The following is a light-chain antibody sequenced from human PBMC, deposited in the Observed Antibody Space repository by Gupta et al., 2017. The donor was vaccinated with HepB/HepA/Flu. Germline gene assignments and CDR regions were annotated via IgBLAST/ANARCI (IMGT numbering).Light chain of an antibody. CDR1: NSNIGDNE. CDR2: NDI. V-gene: IGLV1-44*01. CDR3: SSWDDSLNGLV. J-gene: IGLJ3*02. Sequence: SVLRQPLSASGTPGQRVTISCSGRNSNIGDNEVNWYRQFPGKAPSLLIYNDIQRPSGVPDRFSASRSGTSASLAISGLQSEDEAEYYCSSWDDSLNGLVLGGGTKLTVL.